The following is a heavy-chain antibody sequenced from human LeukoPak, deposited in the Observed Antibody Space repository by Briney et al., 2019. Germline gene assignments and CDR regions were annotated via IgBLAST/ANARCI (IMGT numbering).Heavy chain of an antibody. D-gene: IGHD6-13*01. CDR1: GGSISSGSYY. V-gene: IGHV4-30-2*01. Sequence: SETLSLTCTVSGGSISSGSYYWSWIRQPPGKGLEWIGYIYHSGSTYYNPSLKSRVTISVDRSKNQFSLKLSSVTAADTAVYYCARDRGGVAAAGTGDAFDIWGQGTMVTVSS. CDR2: IYHSGST. J-gene: IGHJ3*02. CDR3: ARDRGGVAAAGTGDAFDI.